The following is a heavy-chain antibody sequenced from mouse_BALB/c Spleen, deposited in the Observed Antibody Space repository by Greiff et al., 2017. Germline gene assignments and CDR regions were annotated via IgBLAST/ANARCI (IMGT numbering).Heavy chain of an antibody. CDR2: ISYSGST. J-gene: IGHJ1*01. Sequence: EVHLVESGPGLVKPSQSLSLTCTVTGYSITSDYAWNWIRQFPGNKLEWMGYISYSGSTSYNPSLKSRISITRDTSKNQFFLQLNSVTTEDTATYYCARSPYYRYDGRPYWYFDVWGAGTTVTVSS. CDR3: ARSPYYRYDGRPYWYFDV. D-gene: IGHD2-14*01. CDR1: GYSITSDYA. V-gene: IGHV3-2*02.